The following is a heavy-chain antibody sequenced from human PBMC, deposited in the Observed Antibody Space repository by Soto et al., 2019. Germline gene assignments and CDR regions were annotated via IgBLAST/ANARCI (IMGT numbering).Heavy chain of an antibody. CDR3: ATGSFTSTGGRIGYHYNAMDV. D-gene: IGHD1-1*01. V-gene: IGHV1-69*13. Sequence: SVKVSCKSSGGTFSSHSINWVRQAPGQGLEWMGGIIPIFGPANFAKKFQGRVTITADESTTTAYMGLSSLTSEDTAVYYCATGSFTSTGGRIGYHYNAMDVWGQGTTVTVSS. CDR2: IIPIFGPA. J-gene: IGHJ6*02. CDR1: GGTFSSHS.